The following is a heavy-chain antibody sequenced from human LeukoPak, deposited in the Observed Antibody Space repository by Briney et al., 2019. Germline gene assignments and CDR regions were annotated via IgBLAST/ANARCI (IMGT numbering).Heavy chain of an antibody. CDR3: ASGDYYDSSGYYGNEYFRH. CDR1: GYTFTSYY. D-gene: IGHD3-22*01. V-gene: IGHV1-46*01. J-gene: IGHJ1*01. Sequence: ASVKVSCKASGYTFTSYYMHWVRQAPGQGLEWMGIINPSGGSTSYAQKFQGRVTMTRDTSTSTVYMELSSLRSEDTAVYYCASGDYYDSSGYYGNEYFRHWGQGTLVTVSS. CDR2: INPSGGST.